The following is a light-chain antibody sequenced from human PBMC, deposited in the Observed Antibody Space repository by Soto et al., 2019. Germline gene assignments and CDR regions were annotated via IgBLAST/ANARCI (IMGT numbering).Light chain of an antibody. CDR2: DTS. CDR3: QRFNRWPLS. J-gene: IGKJ4*01. CDR1: QSVGST. Sequence: ERVLTQSPAARSVSPGERATLSCWASQSVGSTLNWYQQRPGQAPRLIIYDTSIRATGIPARFSGSGSGTEFTLTIASLQSEDSGVYYCQRFNRWPLSFGGGTKVDIK. V-gene: IGKV3-15*01.